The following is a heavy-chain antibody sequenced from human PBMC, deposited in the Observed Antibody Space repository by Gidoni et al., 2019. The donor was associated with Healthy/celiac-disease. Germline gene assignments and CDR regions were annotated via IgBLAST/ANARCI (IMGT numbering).Heavy chain of an antibody. CDR1: GFTCSSYD. CDR2: ISGSGGST. J-gene: IGHJ4*02. Sequence: EVQLLESGGGLVQPGGSLSLSCAASGFTCSSYDMSWVRQAPGKGMEWVSAISGSGGSTYYADSVKGRFTISRDNSKNTLYLQMNSLRAEDTAVYYCAKGGRYFDWYSFDYWGQGTLVTVSS. V-gene: IGHV3-23*01. D-gene: IGHD3-9*01. CDR3: AKGGRYFDWYSFDY.